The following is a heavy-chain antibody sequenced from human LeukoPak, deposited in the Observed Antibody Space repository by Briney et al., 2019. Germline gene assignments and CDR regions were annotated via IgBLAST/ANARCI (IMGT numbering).Heavy chain of an antibody. Sequence: SETLSLTCTVSGGSISSYYWSWIRQPPGKGLEWIGYIYYSGSTNYNPSLKSRVTISVDTSKNQFSLKLSSVTAADTAVYYCARTAGYSMGYFDYWGQGTLVTVSS. D-gene: IGHD4-11*01. J-gene: IGHJ4*02. V-gene: IGHV4-59*01. CDR2: IYYSGST. CDR1: GGSISSYY. CDR3: ARTAGYSMGYFDY.